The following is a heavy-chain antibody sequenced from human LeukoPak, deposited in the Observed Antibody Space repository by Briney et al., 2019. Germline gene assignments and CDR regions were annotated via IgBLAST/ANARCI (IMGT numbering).Heavy chain of an antibody. D-gene: IGHD1-26*01. Sequence: TSETLSLTCAVSGGSISSNNWWGWVRQPPGKGLEWIGEIYHSGTTNYNPSLKSRVTISVDTSKSQFSLKLSSVTAADTAIYYCARNIVGPRQVDYWGQGTLVTVSS. V-gene: IGHV4-4*02. J-gene: IGHJ4*02. CDR1: GGSISSNNW. CDR2: IYHSGTT. CDR3: ARNIVGPRQVDY.